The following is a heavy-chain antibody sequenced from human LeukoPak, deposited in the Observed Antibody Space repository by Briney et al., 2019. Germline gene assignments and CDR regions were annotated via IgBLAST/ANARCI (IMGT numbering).Heavy chain of an antibody. J-gene: IGHJ4*02. CDR3: ARAYRHSSGYNY. CDR1: GYTFTSYA. Sequence: GASVKVSCKASGYTFTSYAMNWVRQATGQGLEWMGWMNPNSGNTGYAQKFQGRVTMTRNTSISTAYMELSSLRSEDTAVYYCARAYRHSSGYNYWGQGTLVTVSS. V-gene: IGHV1-8*02. D-gene: IGHD3-22*01. CDR2: MNPNSGNT.